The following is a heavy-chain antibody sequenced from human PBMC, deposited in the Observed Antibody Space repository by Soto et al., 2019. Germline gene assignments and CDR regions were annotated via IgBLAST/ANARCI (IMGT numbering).Heavy chain of an antibody. D-gene: IGHD6-13*01. CDR3: ARRHSSSSAFDP. Sequence: WIRQPPGTGLEWMGRIDPSDSYTNYSPSFQGHVTISADKSISTAYLQWSSLKASDTAMYYCARRHSSSSAFDPWGQGTLVTVSS. V-gene: IGHV5-10-1*01. CDR2: IDPSDSYT. J-gene: IGHJ5*02.